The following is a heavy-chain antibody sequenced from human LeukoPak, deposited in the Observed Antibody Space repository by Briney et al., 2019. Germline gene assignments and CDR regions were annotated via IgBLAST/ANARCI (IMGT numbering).Heavy chain of an antibody. CDR3: ARDPNYAGSGLYFDF. CDR2: ISSTSRTK. J-gene: IGHJ4*02. CDR1: GFTLSSYS. D-gene: IGHD3-10*01. V-gene: IGHV3-48*04. Sequence: GGSLKLSCVGSGFTLSSYSMTWVRQAPGKGLEWVSYISSTSRTKYYTESVRGRFTISRDNAKNSLDLQMNDLRADDTAMYYCARDPNYAGSGLYFDFWGQGALVTVSS.